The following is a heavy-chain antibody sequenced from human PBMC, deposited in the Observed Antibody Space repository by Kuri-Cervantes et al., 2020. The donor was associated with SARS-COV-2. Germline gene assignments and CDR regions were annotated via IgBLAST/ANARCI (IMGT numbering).Heavy chain of an antibody. Sequence: SVKVSCKASGGTFSSYAISWVRQAPGQGLEWMGGIISIFGTANYAQKFQGRVTITADESTSTAYMELSSLRSEDTAVYYCARPPEEGAVTTWGNDYWVQGTLVTVSS. CDR3: ARPPEEGAVTTWGNDY. CDR2: IISIFGTA. D-gene: IGHD4-17*01. CDR1: GGTFSSYA. J-gene: IGHJ4*02. V-gene: IGHV1-69*13.